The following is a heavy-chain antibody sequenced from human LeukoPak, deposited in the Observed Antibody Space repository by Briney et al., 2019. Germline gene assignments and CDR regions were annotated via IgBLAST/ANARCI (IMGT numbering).Heavy chain of an antibody. V-gene: IGHV1-18*01. CDR1: GYTFTSYG. D-gene: IGHD3-10*01. CDR3: VRGGYYDSGSSRPIDFHYYYYGMDV. J-gene: IGHJ6*02. Sequence: ASVKVSCKASGYTFTSYGLSWVRQAPGQGLEWMGWISPYNGNTYYAQQFQGRVTPTTDTATTIAYMELRSLRSDDAAVYYCVRGGYYDSGSSRPIDFHYYYYGMDVWGQGTTVTVSS. CDR2: ISPYNGNT.